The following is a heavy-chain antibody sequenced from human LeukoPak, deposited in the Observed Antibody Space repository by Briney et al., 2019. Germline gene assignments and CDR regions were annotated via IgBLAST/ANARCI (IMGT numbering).Heavy chain of an antibody. D-gene: IGHD1-26*01. CDR2: ISSSSSTI. V-gene: IGHV3-48*01. CDR1: GFTFSSYS. J-gene: IGHJ3*02. CDR3: ARARTRYSGSYGGAFDI. Sequence: GGSLRLSCAASGFTFSSYSMNWVRQAPGKGLEWVSYISSSSSTIYYADSVKGRFTISRGNAKNSLYLQMNSLRAEDTAVYYCARARTRYSGSYGGAFDIWGQGTMVTVSS.